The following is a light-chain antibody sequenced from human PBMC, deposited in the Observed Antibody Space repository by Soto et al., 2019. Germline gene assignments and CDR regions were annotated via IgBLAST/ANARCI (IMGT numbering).Light chain of an antibody. J-gene: IGLJ2*01. CDR1: SSDIGAYNF. V-gene: IGLV2-14*03. Sequence: QSALTQPASVSGSPGQSITISCTGTSSDIGAYNFVSWYQQHPGKAPKLMLYDVNIRPSGVSNRFSGSKSGNTASLTSSGLQAEDEAEYYCTSWTTSTTMIFGGGTKLTVL. CDR3: TSWTTSTTMI. CDR2: DVN.